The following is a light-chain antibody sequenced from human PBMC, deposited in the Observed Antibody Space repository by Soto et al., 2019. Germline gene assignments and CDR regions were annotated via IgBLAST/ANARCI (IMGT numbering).Light chain of an antibody. J-gene: IGKJ2*01. CDR2: DVS. CDR1: ESITGY. V-gene: IGKV1-39*01. Sequence: ISVTQSPSSLSGSVGDRVIITCRASESITGYLNWYQQRPGNPQKLLIYDVSILESGVSPRFRGTGSGSQFTLTIDSLQPEDVGTYYCQQSQRTPYTFGQGT. CDR3: QQSQRTPYT.